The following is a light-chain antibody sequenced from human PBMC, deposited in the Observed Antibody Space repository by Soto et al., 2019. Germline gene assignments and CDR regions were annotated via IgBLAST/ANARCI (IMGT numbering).Light chain of an antibody. CDR2: XXX. J-gene: IGLJ1*01. Sequence: QSVLTQPASGSGSPGQSITVSCTGTNSDVGGYNYVSWYQQHACKARELMIYXXXXWPSGVSNRFSGSKSDNTASLTISGLQAEDEADYYCSSYTSISTLYVFGTGTKVTVL. V-gene: IGLV2-14*01. CDR3: SSYTSISTLYV. CDR1: NSDVGGYNY.